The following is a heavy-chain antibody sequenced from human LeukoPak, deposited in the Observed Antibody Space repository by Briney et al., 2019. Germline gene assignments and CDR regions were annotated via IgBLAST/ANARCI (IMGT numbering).Heavy chain of an antibody. J-gene: IGHJ4*02. D-gene: IGHD6-13*01. Sequence: GGSLRLSCATSGFSFTDYPMNWVRQAPGKGLEWVSYISSSSTIHYADSVKGRFTISRDNTKNSLYLQMNSLRDEDTAVYYCASDRGVAAHDYWGQGTLVTVSS. CDR2: ISSSSTI. CDR3: ASDRGVAAHDY. V-gene: IGHV3-69-1*01. CDR1: GFSFTDYP.